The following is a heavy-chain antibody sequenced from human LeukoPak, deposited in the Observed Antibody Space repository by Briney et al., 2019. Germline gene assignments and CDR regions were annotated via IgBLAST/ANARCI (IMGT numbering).Heavy chain of an antibody. CDR2: ISSSGST. J-gene: IGHJ4*02. V-gene: IGHV4-61*02. CDR1: GDSISSGDYY. Sequence: SETLSLTCTVSGDSISSGDYYWSWIRQPAGKGLEWIGRISSSGSTNYNPSLKSRVTISVDTSKNQFSLKLSSVTAEDTAVYYWARPSFGVHFDYWGQGTLVTVSS. D-gene: IGHD2-8*01. CDR3: ARPSFGVHFDY.